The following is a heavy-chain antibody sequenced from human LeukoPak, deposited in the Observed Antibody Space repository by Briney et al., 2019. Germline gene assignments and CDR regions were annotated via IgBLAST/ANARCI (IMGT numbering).Heavy chain of an antibody. CDR2: IYYSGST. Sequence: SETLSLTCTVSGGSISSSSYYWGWIRQPPGKGLEWIGSIYYSGSTYYNPSLRSRVTISVDTSKNQFSLKLSSVTAADTAVYYCARSHGSGSYYNLNDYWGQGTLVTVSS. J-gene: IGHJ4*02. D-gene: IGHD3-10*01. CDR3: ARSHGSGSYYNLNDY. V-gene: IGHV4-39*07. CDR1: GGSISSSSYY.